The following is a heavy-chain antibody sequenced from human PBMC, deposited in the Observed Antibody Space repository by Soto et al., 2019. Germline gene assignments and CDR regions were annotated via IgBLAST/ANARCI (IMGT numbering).Heavy chain of an antibody. V-gene: IGHV3-74*01. CDR3: ARGDRGAFDL. CDR2: IHSDGSST. CDR1: GFTFSYYW. Sequence: EVQLVESGGGLVQPGESLRLSCAASGFTFSYYWMHWVRQAPGKGLVWVSRIHSDGSSTTYADSVKGRFTICRDNAGNTLYLQMNSLRAEETAVYYCARGDRGAFDLWGQGTVLTVSS. D-gene: IGHD1-26*01. J-gene: IGHJ3*01.